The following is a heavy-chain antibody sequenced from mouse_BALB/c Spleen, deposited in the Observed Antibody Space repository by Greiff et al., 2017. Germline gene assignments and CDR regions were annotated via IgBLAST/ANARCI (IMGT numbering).Heavy chain of an antibody. J-gene: IGHJ4*01. D-gene: IGHD1-1*01. V-gene: IGHV2-9*02. CDR2: IWAGGST. CDR3: ARGGYYYGNPPYYYAMDY. CDR1: GFSLTSYG. Sequence: QVQLQQSGPGLVAPSQSLSITCTVSGFSLTSYGVHWVRQPPGKGLEWLGVIWAGGSTNYNSALMSRLSISKDNSKSQVFLKMNSLQTDDTAMYYCARGGYYYGNPPYYYAMDYWGQGTSVTVSS.